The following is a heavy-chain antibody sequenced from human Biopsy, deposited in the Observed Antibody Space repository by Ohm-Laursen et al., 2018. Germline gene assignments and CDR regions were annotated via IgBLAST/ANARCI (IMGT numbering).Heavy chain of an antibody. CDR2: MNPKSGKT. D-gene: IGHD1-1*01. J-gene: IGHJ4*02. V-gene: IGHV1-8*01. Sequence: SSVKASCKASGSTFTDYDIIWVRQATGQGPEWMGWMNPKSGKTGYEQTFRGRFPMTSDTSISTAYLELSSLGSEDPAAYYCSRAVRNQLVSEYWGQGTLVTVSS. CDR1: GSTFTDYD. CDR3: SRAVRNQLVSEY.